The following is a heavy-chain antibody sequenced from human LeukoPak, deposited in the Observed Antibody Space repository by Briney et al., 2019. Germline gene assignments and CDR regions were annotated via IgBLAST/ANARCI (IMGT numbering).Heavy chain of an antibody. CDR3: ATHFRTPDY. Sequence: SETLSLTCTVSGGSSSSYYWSWIRQPPGKGLEWIGYIYYSGSTNYNPSLKSRVTISVDTSKNQFSLKLSSVTAADTAVYYCATHFRTPDYWGQGTLVTVSS. J-gene: IGHJ4*02. CDR2: IYYSGST. CDR1: GGSSSSYY. D-gene: IGHD1-14*01. V-gene: IGHV4-59*01.